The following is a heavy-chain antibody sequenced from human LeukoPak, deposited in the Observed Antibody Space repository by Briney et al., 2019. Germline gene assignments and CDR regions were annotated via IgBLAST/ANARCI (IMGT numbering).Heavy chain of an antibody. Sequence: QSGGSLTLSCAASGFTFRSYAMSWVCEAPAGGVGWVSRLRGHGDVFYAESATGRFSLSCAESRNTVYYQLNKLRVEDRAVYSGAKASWVSDADAVLWGQGTVVTVSS. V-gene: IGHV3-23*01. CDR3: AKASWVSDADAVL. CDR1: GFTFRSYA. J-gene: IGHJ4*02. CDR2: LRGHGDV. D-gene: IGHD3-16*01.